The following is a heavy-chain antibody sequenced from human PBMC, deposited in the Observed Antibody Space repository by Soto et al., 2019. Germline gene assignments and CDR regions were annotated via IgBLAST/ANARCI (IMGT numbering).Heavy chain of an antibody. J-gene: IGHJ3*02. Sequence: QVQLVESGGGVVQPGRSLRLSCAASGFTFSYYGMHWVRQAPGKGLEWVATIWYDGSNKFYADSAKGRFTVSRDSSKKTVDLEMNSLRAEETALDFWARGRRRDNKFPQDGFDIWGQGTMVTVSS. CDR3: ARGRRRDNKFPQDGFDI. CDR2: IWYDGSNK. CDR1: GFTFSYYG. D-gene: IGHD1-20*01. V-gene: IGHV3-33*01.